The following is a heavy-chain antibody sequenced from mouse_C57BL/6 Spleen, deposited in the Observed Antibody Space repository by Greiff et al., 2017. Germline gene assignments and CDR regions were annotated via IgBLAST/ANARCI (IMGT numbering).Heavy chain of an antibody. J-gene: IGHJ2*01. Sequence: EVQLKESGAELVRPGASVKLSCKASGFNIKDYYMHWVKQRPEQGLQWIGRIVPEDGDTVYAPKFQGTATMTADISSNTAYLQLSSLTSEDTAVYYCTTPPGSSYKYYFDYWGQGTTLTVSS. CDR3: TTPPGSSYKYYFDY. CDR2: IVPEDGDT. CDR1: GFNIKDYY. V-gene: IGHV14-1*01. D-gene: IGHD1-1*01.